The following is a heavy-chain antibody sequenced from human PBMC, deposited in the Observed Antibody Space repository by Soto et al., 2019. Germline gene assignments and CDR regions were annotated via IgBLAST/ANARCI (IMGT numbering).Heavy chain of an antibody. CDR2: IIPIFGTA. CDR3: ASGSPSDPSGY. D-gene: IGHD3-10*01. V-gene: IGHV1-69*13. J-gene: IGHJ4*02. CDR1: GVTFSSYA. Sequence: RASVKVSCKAPGVTFSSYAISWVRQAPGQGLEWMGGIIPIFGTANYAQKFQGRVTITADESTSTAYMELSSLRSEDTAVYYCASGSPSDPSGYWGQGTLVTVSS.